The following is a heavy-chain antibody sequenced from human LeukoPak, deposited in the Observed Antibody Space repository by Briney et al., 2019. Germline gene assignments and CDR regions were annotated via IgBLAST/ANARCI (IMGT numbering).Heavy chain of an antibody. V-gene: IGHV4-59*12. Sequence: SQTLSLTCTLSASSISSYYWSWIRHPPGKGLEWNGEINHSGRTNYNSSLEGRATISVDKSTNQFSLQLTSVTAADTAVYYCARDPCETINCPIRYWGQGTQVTVSS. J-gene: IGHJ4*02. D-gene: IGHD4/OR15-4a*01. CDR3: ARDPCETINCPIRY. CDR1: ASSISSYY. CDR2: INHSGRT.